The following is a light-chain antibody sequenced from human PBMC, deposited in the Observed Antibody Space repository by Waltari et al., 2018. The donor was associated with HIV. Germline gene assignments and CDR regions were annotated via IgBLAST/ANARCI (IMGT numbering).Light chain of an antibody. Sequence: QSALAQPASVSGSPGQSITIPCNGTPSDVGIFNYFPWYQQHPGKGPKLVIFDVSHRPSGISDRFSGARSGNTASLTISGLRAEDEADYFCSSYSTNTNNSPWVFGGGTKVTVL. CDR1: PSDVGIFNY. J-gene: IGLJ3*02. V-gene: IGLV2-14*03. CDR3: SSYSTNTNNSPWV. CDR2: DVS.